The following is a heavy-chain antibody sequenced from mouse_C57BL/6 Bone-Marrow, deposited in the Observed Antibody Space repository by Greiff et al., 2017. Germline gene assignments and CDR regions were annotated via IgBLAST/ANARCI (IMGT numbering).Heavy chain of an antibody. Sequence: VQLQQSGPGLVKPSQSLSLTCSVTGYSITSGYYWNWIRQFPGNNLEWMGYISYDGSNNYNPSLKNRISITRDTSKNQFFLKLNSVTTEDTATYYCASDYYGSLYAMDYWGQGTSVTVSS. V-gene: IGHV3-6*01. J-gene: IGHJ4*01. D-gene: IGHD1-1*01. CDR2: ISYDGSN. CDR1: GYSITSGYY. CDR3: ASDYYGSLYAMDY.